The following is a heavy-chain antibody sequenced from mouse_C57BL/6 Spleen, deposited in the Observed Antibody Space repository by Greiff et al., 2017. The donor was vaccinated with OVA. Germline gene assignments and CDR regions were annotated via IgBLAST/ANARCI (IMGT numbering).Heavy chain of an antibody. J-gene: IGHJ2*01. CDR1: GYTFTSYW. V-gene: IGHV1-50*01. D-gene: IGHD1-1*01. CDR3: ARGTVVAHFDY. CDR2: IDPSDSYT. Sequence: VQLQQPGAELVKPGASVKLSCKASGYTFTSYWMQWVKQRPGQGLEWIGEIDPSDSYTNYNQKFKGKATLTVDTSSSTAYMQLSSLTSEDSAVYYCARGTVVAHFDYWGQGTTLTVSS.